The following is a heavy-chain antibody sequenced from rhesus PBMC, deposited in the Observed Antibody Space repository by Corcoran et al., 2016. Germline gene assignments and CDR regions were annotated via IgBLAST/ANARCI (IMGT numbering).Heavy chain of an antibody. Sequence: DVQLVESGGGLVKPGGSLRLSCVASGFTFSSYEMHWVRQAPGKGLEWVSVFSDRGGTIYHADSVKGRFTISRDNAKNSLFLQMNSLRAEDTALYYCTLEYSNFFDYWGQGVLVTVSS. CDR1: GFTFSSYE. CDR2: FSDRGGTI. V-gene: IGHV3-100*02. D-gene: IGHD4-23*01. CDR3: TLEYSNFFDY. J-gene: IGHJ4*01.